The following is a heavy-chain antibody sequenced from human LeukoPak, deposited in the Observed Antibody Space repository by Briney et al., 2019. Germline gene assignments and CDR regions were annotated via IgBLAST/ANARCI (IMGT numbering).Heavy chain of an antibody. J-gene: IGHJ4*02. CDR1: GFTFSSYS. CDR3: ARSSLDSSSWYRVWGY. V-gene: IGHV3-21*04. Sequence: GGSLRLSCAASGFTFSSYSTNWVRQAPGKGLEWVSSTSSSSSYIYYADSVKGRFTISRDNSKNTLYLQMNSLRAEDTAVYSCARSSLDSSSWYRVWGYWGQGTLVTVSS. D-gene: IGHD6-13*01. CDR2: TSSSSSYI.